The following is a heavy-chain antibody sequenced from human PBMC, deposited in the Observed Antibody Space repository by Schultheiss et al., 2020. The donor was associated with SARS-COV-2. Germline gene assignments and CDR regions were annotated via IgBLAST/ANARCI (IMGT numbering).Heavy chain of an antibody. CDR2: ISYDGSNK. D-gene: IGHD4-17*01. Sequence: GESLKISCAASGFTFSSYAMHWVRQAPGKGLEWVAVISYDGSNKYYADSVKGRFTISRDNSKNTLYLQMNSLRAEDTAVYYCAKDLTTVTTYWGQGTLVTVSS. V-gene: IGHV3-30*07. CDR3: AKDLTTVTTY. CDR1: GFTFSSYA. J-gene: IGHJ4*02.